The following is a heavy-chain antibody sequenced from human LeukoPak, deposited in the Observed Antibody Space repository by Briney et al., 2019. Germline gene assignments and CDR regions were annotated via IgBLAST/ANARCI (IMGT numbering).Heavy chain of an antibody. J-gene: IGHJ6*04. CDR2: IIPIFGTA. Sequence: SVKVSCKASGGTFSSYAISWVRQAPGQGLEWMGGIIPIFGTANYAQKFQGRVTITADESTSTAYMELSSLRSEGTAVYYCARGSYGSGSYYIHYYYGMDVWGKGTTVTVSS. CDR3: ARGSYGSGSYYIHYYYGMDV. CDR1: GGTFSSYA. D-gene: IGHD3-10*01. V-gene: IGHV1-69*13.